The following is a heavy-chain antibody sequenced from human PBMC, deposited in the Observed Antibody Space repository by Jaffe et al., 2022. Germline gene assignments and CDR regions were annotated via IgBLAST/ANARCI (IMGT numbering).Heavy chain of an antibody. D-gene: IGHD7-27*01. Sequence: EVQLVESGGGLAQPGGSLRLSCAASGFSFSNSWMSWVRQAPGRGLEWVADMMYDGSQILYVDSVKGRFTISRDNTKNSVYLQMNSLRSEDTAIYYCARDPAWGSLDYWGQGILVNVSS. J-gene: IGHJ4*02. CDR1: GFSFSNSW. CDR2: MMYDGSQI. CDR3: ARDPAWGSLDY. V-gene: IGHV3-7*05.